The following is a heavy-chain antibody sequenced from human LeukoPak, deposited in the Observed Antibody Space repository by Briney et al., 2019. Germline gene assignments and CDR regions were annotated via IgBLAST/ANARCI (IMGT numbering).Heavy chain of an antibody. CDR2: IYHSGST. V-gene: IGHV4-38-2*02. J-gene: IGHJ4*02. D-gene: IGHD2-15*01. Sequence: SETLSLTCTVSGYSISSGYYWGWIRQPPGKGLEWIGSIYHSGSTYYNPSLKSRVTISVDPSKNQFSLKLTSVTTADTAVYYCARVVAARKNYFDYWGQGTLVTVSS. CDR3: ARVVAARKNYFDY. CDR1: GYSISSGYY.